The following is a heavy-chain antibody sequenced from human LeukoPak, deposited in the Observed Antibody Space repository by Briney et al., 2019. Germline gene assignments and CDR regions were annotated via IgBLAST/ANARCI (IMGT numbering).Heavy chain of an antibody. CDR1: GDSITGYY. CDR3: ARVTGYMIEDYFDY. D-gene: IGHD3-22*01. J-gene: IGHJ4*02. V-gene: IGHV4-59*01. CDR2: IYYSGST. Sequence: SETLSLTCSVSGDSITGYYWGWIRQPPGKGLEWIGYIYYSGSTNYNPSLKSRVTISVDTSKNQFSLRLSSVTAADTAVYYCARVTGYMIEDYFDYWGQGTLVTVSS.